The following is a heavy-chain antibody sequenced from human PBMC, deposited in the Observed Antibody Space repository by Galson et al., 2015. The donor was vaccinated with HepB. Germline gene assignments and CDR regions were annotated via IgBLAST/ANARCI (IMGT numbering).Heavy chain of an antibody. D-gene: IGHD3-22*01. CDR2: ISGSGGST. Sequence: SLRLSCAASGFTFSSYAMSWVRQAPGKGLEWVSAISGSGGSTYYADSVKGRFTISRDNSKNTLYLQMNSLRAEDTAVYYCAKGVYDSSGGWYFDLWGRGTLVTVSS. V-gene: IGHV3-23*01. CDR3: AKGVYDSSGGWYFDL. CDR1: GFTFSSYA. J-gene: IGHJ2*01.